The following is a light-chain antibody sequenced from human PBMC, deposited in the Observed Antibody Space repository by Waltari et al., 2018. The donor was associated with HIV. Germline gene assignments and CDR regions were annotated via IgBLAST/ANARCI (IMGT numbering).Light chain of an antibody. V-gene: IGLV1-40*01. J-gene: IGLJ3*02. CDR3: QSFDSSLKGSV. Sequence: QSVLTQPPSVAGAPGQRVTISCTGSSSNIGTYYDVHWYQQLPRTAPKLLIYGNPNRPSGVPDRFSGSKSGPSASLAITGLQAEDEADYYCQSFDSSLKGSVFGGGTKLTVL. CDR2: GNP. CDR1: SSNIGTYYD.